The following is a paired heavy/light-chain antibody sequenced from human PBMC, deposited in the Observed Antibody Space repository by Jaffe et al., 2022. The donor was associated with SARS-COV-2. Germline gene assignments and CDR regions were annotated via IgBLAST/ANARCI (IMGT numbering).Heavy chain of an antibody. V-gene: IGHV3-48*01. CDR1: GFTFRTYG. CDR2: ISSSSRTV. J-gene: IGHJ3*02. CDR3: ARSFDVSPIYGAGSDDAFDI. D-gene: IGHD3-10*01. Sequence: EVQLVESGGGLVQPGGSLRLSCVASGFTFRTYGMNWVRQASGKGLEWVSFISSSSRTVFYADSVKGRFTISRDDAKNSLYLQMNSLRAEDTAVYFCARSFDVSPIYGAGSDDAFDIWGQGTMVTVSS.
Light chain of an antibody. J-gene: IGKJ1*01. V-gene: IGKV1-39*01. CDR1: ETISTY. Sequence: DIQMTQSPSSLSASVGDRVTITCRASETISTYLNWYQQKLGKAPKLVIYAASSLQSGVPSRFSGSGSGTDFTLTISSLQPEDFATYYCQQSYSTWSFGQGTKVEIK. CDR2: AAS. CDR3: QQSYSTWS.